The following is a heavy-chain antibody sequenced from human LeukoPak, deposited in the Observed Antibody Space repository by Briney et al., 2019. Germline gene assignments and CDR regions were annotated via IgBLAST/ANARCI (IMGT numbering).Heavy chain of an antibody. Sequence: PSETLSLTCTVSGGSISSYYWSWIRQPPGKGLEWIGYIYYSGSTNYNPSLKSRVTISVDTSKNQFSLKLSSVTAADTAVYYCARVSRSGWYGYWYFDLWGHGTLVTVSS. D-gene: IGHD6-19*01. CDR2: IYYSGST. V-gene: IGHV4-59*01. CDR3: ARVSRSGWYGYWYFDL. CDR1: GGSISSYY. J-gene: IGHJ2*01.